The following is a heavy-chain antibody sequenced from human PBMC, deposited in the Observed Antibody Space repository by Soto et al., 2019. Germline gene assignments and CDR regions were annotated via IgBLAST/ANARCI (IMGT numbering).Heavy chain of an antibody. CDR3: AHGSGWLSDQ. CDR1: GFSLSDSAVG. Sequence: QITLKESGPTLVKPTQTLTLTCTFSGFSLSDSAVGVNWIRQPPGKPLEWLALIYWDDTKHYSSSLRNRLTITKDTSKNQVVLTMTNMDPEDTATYYCAHGSGWLSDQWGQGTLVTVSS. V-gene: IGHV2-5*02. D-gene: IGHD6-19*01. CDR2: IYWDDTK. J-gene: IGHJ4*02.